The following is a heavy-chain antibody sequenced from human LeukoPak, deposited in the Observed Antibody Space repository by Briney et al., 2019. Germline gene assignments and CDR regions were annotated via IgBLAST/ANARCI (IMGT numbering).Heavy chain of an antibody. D-gene: IGHD6-19*01. CDR3: ARLRRDINDWYADDC. J-gene: IGHJ4*02. Sequence: PSDTLSLTCSVSGGSVNTYYWSWIRQSAGKGLEWIGRISITEGTNYNPSLKSRVSMSVDASKNQVSLKLGSVTAADTAVYYCARLRRDINDWYADDCWGQGTLVTVSS. CDR2: ISITEGT. V-gene: IGHV4-4*07. CDR1: GGSVNTYY.